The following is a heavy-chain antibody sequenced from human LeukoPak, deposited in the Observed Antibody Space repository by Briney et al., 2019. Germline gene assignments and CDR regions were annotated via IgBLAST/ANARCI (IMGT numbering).Heavy chain of an antibody. Sequence: GASVKISCKASGYTFTGYYMHWVRQAPGQGLEWMGWINPNSGGTNYAQKFQGRVTMTRDTSISTAYMELSRLRSDDTAVYYCARDLHTLTVASTQVVDYWGQGTLVTVSS. CDR2: INPNSGGT. CDR3: ARDLHTLTVASTQVVDY. D-gene: IGHD6-19*01. V-gene: IGHV1-2*02. CDR1: GYTFTGYY. J-gene: IGHJ4*02.